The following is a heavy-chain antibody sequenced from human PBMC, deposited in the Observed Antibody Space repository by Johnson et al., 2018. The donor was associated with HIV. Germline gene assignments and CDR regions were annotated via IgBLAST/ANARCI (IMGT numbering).Heavy chain of an antibody. CDR2: ISSNGVST. Sequence: EVQLVESGGGVVQPGRSLRLSCAASGFTFSSYGMHWIRQAPGKGLEWVSYISSNGVSTLYADSAVKGRFTISRDNAKNSLYLQMNSLRAEDTALYYCARQTLRAFDIWGQGTMVTVSS. J-gene: IGHJ3*02. V-gene: IGHV3-48*04. CDR3: ARQTLRAFDI. CDR1: GFTFSSYG.